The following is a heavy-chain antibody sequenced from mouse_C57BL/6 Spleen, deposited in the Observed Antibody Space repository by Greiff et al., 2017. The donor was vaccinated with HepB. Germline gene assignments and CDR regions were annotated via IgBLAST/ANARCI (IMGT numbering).Heavy chain of an antibody. CDR2: ISDGGSYT. Sequence: EVQRVESGGGLVKPGGSLKLSCAASGFTFSSYAMSWVRQTPEKRLEWVATISDGGSYTYYPDNVKGRFTISRDNAKNNLYLQMSHLKSEDTAMYYCAREGYGGSLDYWGQGTTLTVSS. D-gene: IGHD1-1*01. CDR1: GFTFSSYA. CDR3: AREGYGGSLDY. J-gene: IGHJ2*01. V-gene: IGHV5-4*01.